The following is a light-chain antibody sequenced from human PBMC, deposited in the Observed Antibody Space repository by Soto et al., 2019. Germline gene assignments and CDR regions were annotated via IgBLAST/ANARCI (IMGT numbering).Light chain of an antibody. CDR3: QQSYSTPPT. Sequence: DIQMTHSPSSLSASVRDIVTITCRASQSISSYLNWYQQTPGKAPKLLIYAASSLQSGVPSRFSGSGSGTDFTPTISSLQPEDFATYYCQQSYSTPPTFGHGTKVDIK. CDR2: AAS. V-gene: IGKV1-39*01. J-gene: IGKJ1*01. CDR1: QSISSY.